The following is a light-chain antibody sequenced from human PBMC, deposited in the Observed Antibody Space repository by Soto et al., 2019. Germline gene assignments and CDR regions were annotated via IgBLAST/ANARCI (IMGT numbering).Light chain of an antibody. J-gene: IGLJ2*01. V-gene: IGLV6-57*04. CDR1: SGSIASNY. Sequence: NFMLTQPHSVSESPGKTVTISCTRSSGSIASNYVQWYQQSPGSAPSTVIYEDNQRPSGVPDRFSGSIDSSSNSASLTISGLKTEDEADYHCQSYDSSNEIFGGGTKVTVL. CDR3: QSYDSSNEI. CDR2: EDN.